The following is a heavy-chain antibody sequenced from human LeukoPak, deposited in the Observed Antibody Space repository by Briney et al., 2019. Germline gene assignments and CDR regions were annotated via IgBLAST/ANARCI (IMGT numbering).Heavy chain of an antibody. J-gene: IGHJ4*02. Sequence: PSETLSLTCVLYGGSSTNYFWSWIRQPPGKGLEWIGEINHSGSTNYNPSLKSRVTISVDTSKNQFSLKLSSVTAADTAVYYCARQGLYSGSYYYWGQGTLVTVSS. CDR2: INHSGST. D-gene: IGHD1-26*01. CDR1: GGSSTNYF. CDR3: ARQGLYSGSYYY. V-gene: IGHV4-34*01.